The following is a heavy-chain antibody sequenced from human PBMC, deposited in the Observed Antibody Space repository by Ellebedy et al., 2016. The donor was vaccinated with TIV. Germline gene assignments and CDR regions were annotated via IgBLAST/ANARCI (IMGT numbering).Heavy chain of an antibody. CDR1: GFTVSIYY. Sequence: PGGSLRLSCAASGFTVSIYYMSWVRQAPGRGLEWVSLIYSGDEAHYADSVKGRFTISRDNSKNTLYLQMSGLGAEDTAVYYCARDPPILIMLVVADYWGQGTLVTVSS. D-gene: IGHD3-22*01. CDR3: ARDPPILIMLVVADY. J-gene: IGHJ4*02. CDR2: IYSGDEA. V-gene: IGHV3-66*01.